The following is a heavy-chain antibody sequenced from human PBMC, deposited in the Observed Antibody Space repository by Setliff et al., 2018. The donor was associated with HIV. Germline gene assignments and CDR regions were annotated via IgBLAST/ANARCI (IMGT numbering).Heavy chain of an antibody. CDR3: ARQGGYSGYGFYYYYYYMDV. CDR1: GGSFSDNY. V-gene: IGHV4-34*01. Sequence: NPSETLSLTCAVYGGSFSDNYWSWIRQSPGKGLEWIGEINHSGSTYYNPSLKRRVTISVDTSKNQFSLKLSSVTAADTAVYYCARQGGYSGYGFYYYYYYMDVWGKGTTVTVSS. D-gene: IGHD5-12*01. CDR2: INHSGST. J-gene: IGHJ6*03.